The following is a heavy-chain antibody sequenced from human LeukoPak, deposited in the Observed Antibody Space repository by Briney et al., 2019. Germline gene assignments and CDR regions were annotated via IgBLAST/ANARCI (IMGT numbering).Heavy chain of an antibody. V-gene: IGHV1-2*06. CDR3: ARDTQDLWFGELLRERAFLDY. D-gene: IGHD3-10*01. CDR2: NNPNSGGT. CDR1: GYTFTGYY. J-gene: IGHJ4*02. Sequence: ASLKLSCKASGYTFTGYYMHWVRHAPGQGLERMGRNNPNSGGTNYAQKLQGRVTMTRHRSISTAYMELSRLRSDDTAVYYCARDTQDLWFGELLRERAFLDYWGQGTLVTVSS.